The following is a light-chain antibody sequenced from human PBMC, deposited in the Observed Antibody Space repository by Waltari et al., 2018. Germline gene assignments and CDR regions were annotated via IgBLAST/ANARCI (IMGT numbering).Light chain of an antibody. Sequence: QSALTQPASVSGSPGQSITIPCTGTSSDVGGYNYVSWYQQHPGKAPKLMIYDVSNRPSGVSNRFSGSMSGNTASLTISGLQAEYEADYYCSSYTSSSTLVFGGGTKLTVL. CDR3: SSYTSSSTLV. CDR2: DVS. J-gene: IGLJ2*01. V-gene: IGLV2-14*03. CDR1: SSDVGGYNY.